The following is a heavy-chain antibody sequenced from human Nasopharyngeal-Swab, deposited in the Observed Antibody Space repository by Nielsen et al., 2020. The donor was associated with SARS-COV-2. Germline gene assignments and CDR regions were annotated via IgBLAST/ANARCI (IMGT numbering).Heavy chain of an antibody. CDR3: ARAGMGRGFDY. J-gene: IGHJ4*02. Sequence: WVRQAPGQRLEWIGWINAGNGNTKYSQKFQGRVTITRDTSASTAYMELSSLRSEDTAVYYCARAGMGRGFDYWGQGTLVTVSS. V-gene: IGHV1-3*01. CDR2: INAGNGNT. D-gene: IGHD3-10*01.